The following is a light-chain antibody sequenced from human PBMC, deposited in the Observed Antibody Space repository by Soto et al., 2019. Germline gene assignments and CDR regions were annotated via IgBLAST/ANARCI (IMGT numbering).Light chain of an antibody. V-gene: IGLV2-14*03. J-gene: IGLJ2*01. CDR1: SSDIGGYNY. CDR3: SSYTSSDTLV. Sequence: QPASVSGSPGQSITISCTGTSSDIGGYNYVSWYQHHPGKAPKLMIYDVSNRPSGVSNRFSGSKSGNTASLTISGLQAEDEADYYCSSYTSSDTLVFGGGTKLTVL. CDR2: DVS.